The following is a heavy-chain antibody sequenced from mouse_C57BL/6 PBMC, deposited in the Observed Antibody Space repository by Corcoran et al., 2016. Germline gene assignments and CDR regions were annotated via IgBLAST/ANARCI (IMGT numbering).Heavy chain of an antibody. CDR2: IYPGDGDT. CDR3: ASKRSGIYAMDY. D-gene: IGHD1-3*01. J-gene: IGHJ4*01. CDR1: GYAFSSYW. Sequence: QVQLQQSGAELVKPGASVKISCKASGYAFSSYWMNWVKQRPGKGLEGIGQIYPGDGDTNYNGKFKGKATLTADKSSSTAYMQLSSLTSEDSAVYFCASKRSGIYAMDYWGQGTSVTVSS. V-gene: IGHV1-80*01.